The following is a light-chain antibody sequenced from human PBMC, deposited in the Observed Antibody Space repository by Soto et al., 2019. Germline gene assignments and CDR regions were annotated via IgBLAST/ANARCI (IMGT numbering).Light chain of an antibody. CDR1: HDIGNF. Sequence: DIQMTQYPASLSAAVGDTITITCRASHDIGNFLNWYQHKPGRAPKLLISAASALQGGVPSRFSGQGSATAFTLIITGLQREDFATYFCQQTFSTLWTFGPGTTVE. CDR2: AAS. J-gene: IGKJ1*01. CDR3: QQTFSTLWT. V-gene: IGKV1-39*01.